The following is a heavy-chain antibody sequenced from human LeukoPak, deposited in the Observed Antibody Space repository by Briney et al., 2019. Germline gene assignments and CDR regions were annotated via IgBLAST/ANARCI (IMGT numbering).Heavy chain of an antibody. J-gene: IGHJ6*02. CDR3: ARDSGGGSSSWYRWYYYYYGMDV. CDR1: GFTFSSYG. CDR2: IWYDGSNK. D-gene: IGHD6-13*01. Sequence: GGSLRLSCAASGFTFSSYGMHWVRQAPGKGLEWVAVIWYDGSNKYYADSVKGRFTISRDNSKNTLYLQMNSLRAEDTAVYYCARDSGGGSSSWYRWYYYYYGMDVWGQGTTVTVPS. V-gene: IGHV3-33*01.